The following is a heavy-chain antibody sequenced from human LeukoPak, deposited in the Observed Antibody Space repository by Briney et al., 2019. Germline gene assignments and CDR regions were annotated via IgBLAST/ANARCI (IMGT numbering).Heavy chain of an antibody. D-gene: IGHD5/OR15-5a*01. CDR3: ARDPGSSAFDY. V-gene: IGHV3-7*01. J-gene: IGHJ4*02. Sequence: GGSLRLSCAASGFTFTNYWMTWVRQAPGKGLEFVANINQDESVKNYVDSAKGRFTISRDNAENSLHLQMNSLRVEDTAVYYCARDPGSSAFDYWGQGTLVTVSS. CDR1: GFTFTNYW. CDR2: INQDESVK.